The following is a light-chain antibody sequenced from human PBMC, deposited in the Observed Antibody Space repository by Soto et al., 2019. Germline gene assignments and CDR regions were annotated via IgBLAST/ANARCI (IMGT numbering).Light chain of an antibody. CDR1: SSDIGSYNY. CDR2: EVN. V-gene: IGLV2-14*01. Sequence: QSVLTQPASVSGSPGQSITISCTGTSSDIGSYNYVSWYQRHPGKAPKLMIYEVNNRPSGVSKRFSGSKSGNTASLTISGLQGEDEADYYCSSYSSSITPVVFGGGTKLTVL. J-gene: IGLJ2*01. CDR3: SSYSSSITPVV.